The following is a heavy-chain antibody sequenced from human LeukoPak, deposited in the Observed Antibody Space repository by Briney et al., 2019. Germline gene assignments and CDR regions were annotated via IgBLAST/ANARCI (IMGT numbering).Heavy chain of an antibody. CDR1: GGTFSSYA. Sequence: GASVKVSCKASGGTFSSYAISWVRQAPGQGLEWMGRIIPIFGTANYAQKFQGRVTITTDESTSTAYMELSSLRSEDTAVYYCARGDRRAYYNWFDPWGQGTLVTVSS. CDR2: IIPIFGTA. D-gene: IGHD3-22*01. V-gene: IGHV1-69*05. J-gene: IGHJ5*02. CDR3: ARGDRRAYYNWFDP.